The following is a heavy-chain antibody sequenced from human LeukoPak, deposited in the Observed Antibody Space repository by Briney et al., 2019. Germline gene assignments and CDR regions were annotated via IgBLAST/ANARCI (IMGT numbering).Heavy chain of an antibody. V-gene: IGHV5-51*01. Sequence: GGSLKISFKGSGLGFTTHWIAWVRPMPGKGVEWMGSIYPGDSDARYCPSFQGQVTISADKSISTAYLQWSSLRASDTAMYYCARRLYSGDSMTAFDYWGQGTLVTVSS. J-gene: IGHJ4*02. CDR2: IYPGDSDA. D-gene: IGHD1-26*01. CDR3: ARRLYSGDSMTAFDY. CDR1: GLGFTTHW.